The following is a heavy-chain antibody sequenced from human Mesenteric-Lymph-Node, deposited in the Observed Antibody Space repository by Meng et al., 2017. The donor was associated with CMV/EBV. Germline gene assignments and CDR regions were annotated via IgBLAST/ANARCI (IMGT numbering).Heavy chain of an antibody. Sequence: GGSLRLSCATSGFTFSSHWMGWVRQAPGKGLEWVANIKHDGSEIYYVDSVKGRFAISRDNAKNALYLQMNSLRVEDTAVYYCARDRGGIVGATALDYWGQGTLVTVSS. CDR2: IKHDGSEI. CDR3: ARDRGGIVGATALDY. V-gene: IGHV3-7*01. D-gene: IGHD1-26*01. J-gene: IGHJ4*02. CDR1: GFTFSSHW.